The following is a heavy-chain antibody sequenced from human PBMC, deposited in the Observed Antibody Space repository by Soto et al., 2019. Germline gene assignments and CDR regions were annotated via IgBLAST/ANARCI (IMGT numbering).Heavy chain of an antibody. Sequence: PGGSLRLSCAASGFTFSSYAMSWVRQAPGKGLEWVSAISGSGGSTYYADSVKGRFTISRDNSKNTLYLQMNSLRAEDTAVYYCAKMQKSELPLPNLSYFDYWGQGTLVTVSS. D-gene: IGHD1-26*01. V-gene: IGHV3-23*01. CDR1: GFTFSSYA. J-gene: IGHJ4*02. CDR2: ISGSGGST. CDR3: AKMQKSELPLPNLSYFDY.